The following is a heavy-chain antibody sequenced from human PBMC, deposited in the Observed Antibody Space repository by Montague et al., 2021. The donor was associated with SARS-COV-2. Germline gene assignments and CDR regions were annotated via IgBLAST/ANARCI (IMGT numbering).Heavy chain of an antibody. V-gene: IGHV2-70*01. CDR3: ARIRDYDILTGSYSGLDY. J-gene: IGHJ4*01. Sequence: PALVKPTQTLTLTCTFSGFSLSTSGMCVSWIRQPPGKALEWLALIDWDDDKYYSTSLKTRLTIPKDTSKNQVVLTMTSMDPVDTATYYCARIRDYDILTGSYSGLDYWGQGTLVTVSS. D-gene: IGHD3-9*01. CDR2: IDWDDDK. CDR1: GFSLSTSGMC.